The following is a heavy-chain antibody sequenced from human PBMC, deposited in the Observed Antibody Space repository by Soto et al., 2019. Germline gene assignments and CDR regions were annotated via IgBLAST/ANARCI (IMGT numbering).Heavy chain of an antibody. V-gene: IGHV5-51*01. CDR2: IYPSDSDT. D-gene: IGHD3-3*01. CDR3: ATRAEYYDFWSGYYGA. CDR1: GYSFSTSW. Sequence: GESLKISCKGSGYSFSTSWIGWVRQMSGKGLEWMGTIYPSDSDTRYSPSFQGQVIISADKSTNTAYLQWRSLKASDTAMYYCATRAEYYDFWSGYYGAWGQGTLVTVSS. J-gene: IGHJ5*02.